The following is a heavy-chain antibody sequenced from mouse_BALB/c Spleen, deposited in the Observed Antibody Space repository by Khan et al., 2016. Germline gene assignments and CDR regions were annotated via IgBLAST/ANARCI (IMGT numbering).Heavy chain of an antibody. Sequence: QVQLKQSGPGLVAPSQSLSITCTVSGFSIIGYGVNWVRQPPGKGLEWLGMIWGDGSTDYNSALKSRLNITRDNSTSQVFLKMNSLQTDDTARYXCASDGWGYVAMDYWGQGTSVTVSS. V-gene: IGHV2-6-7*01. CDR2: IWGDGST. D-gene: IGHD2-2*01. CDR1: GFSIIGYG. J-gene: IGHJ4*01. CDR3: ASDGWGYVAMDY.